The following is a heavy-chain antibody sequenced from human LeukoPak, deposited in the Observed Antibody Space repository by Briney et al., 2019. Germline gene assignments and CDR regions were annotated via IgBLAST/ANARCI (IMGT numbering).Heavy chain of an antibody. CDR3: AKDKYSSGWYYFDY. CDR1: GFTFDGYA. D-gene: IGHD6-19*01. Sequence: PGGSLRLSCAAAGFTFDGYAMHWVRQAPGKGLEWVSGISWNSGSIGYADSVKGRFTISRDNAKNSLYLQMNSLRAEDTALYYCAKDKYSSGWYYFDYWGQGTLVTVSS. CDR2: ISWNSGSI. J-gene: IGHJ4*02. V-gene: IGHV3-9*01.